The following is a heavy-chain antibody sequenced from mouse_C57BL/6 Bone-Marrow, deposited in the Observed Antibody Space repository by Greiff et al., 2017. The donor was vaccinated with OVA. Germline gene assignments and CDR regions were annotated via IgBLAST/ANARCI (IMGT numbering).Heavy chain of an antibody. J-gene: IGHJ3*01. CDR1: GYTFTGYW. CDR3: ARRLRGCAY. Sequence: QVQLQQSGAELMKPGASVKLSCKASGYTFTGYWIEWVKQRPGHGLEWIGEIFPGSGCTNYNEKFKGKATFTADKSSNPAYMQLSSLTTEHSAISYCARRLRGCAYWGQGTLVTVSA. CDR2: IFPGSGCT. D-gene: IGHD1-1*01. V-gene: IGHV1-9*01.